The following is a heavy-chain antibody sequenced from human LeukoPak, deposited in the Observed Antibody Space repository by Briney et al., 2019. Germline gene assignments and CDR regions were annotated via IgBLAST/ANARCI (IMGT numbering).Heavy chain of an antibody. Sequence: GRSLRLSCAASGFTFSSYGMHWVRQAPGKGLEWVAVISYDGSNKYYADSVKGRFTISRDSSKNTLYLQMNSLRAEDTAVYYCAKDYDGYNGDYWGQGTLVTVSS. CDR3: AKDYDGYNGDY. J-gene: IGHJ4*02. CDR1: GFTFSSYG. CDR2: ISYDGSNK. D-gene: IGHD5-24*01. V-gene: IGHV3-30*18.